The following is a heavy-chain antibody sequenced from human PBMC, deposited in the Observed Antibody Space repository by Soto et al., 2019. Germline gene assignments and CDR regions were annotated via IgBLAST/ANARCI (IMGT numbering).Heavy chain of an antibody. CDR2: GLRPDYT. J-gene: IGHJ4*01. Sequence: SETLSLTCTVSGGSINDYYWSWTRQPPGKGLEWIAYGLRPDYTGYNPSLRNRVTISSDTSKNQFSLRLISVTAADTAVYYCVAGPDRAKSAYWGQGTLVTVSS. V-gene: IGHV4-59*01. CDR3: VAGPDRAKSAY. CDR1: GGSINDYY.